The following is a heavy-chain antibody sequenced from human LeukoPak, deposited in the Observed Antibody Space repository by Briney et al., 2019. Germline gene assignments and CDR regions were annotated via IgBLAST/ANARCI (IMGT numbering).Heavy chain of an antibody. CDR2: IYYRGST. J-gene: IGHJ3*02. Sequence: SETLSLTCTVSGGSISNYYWSWIRQPPGKGLEWIGYIYYRGSTNYNPSLKSRVTISVDTSKNQFSLKLTSVTAADTAVYYCARSEADDAFDIWGQGTMVTVSS. CDR3: ARSEADDAFDI. V-gene: IGHV4-59*12. CDR1: GGSISNYY.